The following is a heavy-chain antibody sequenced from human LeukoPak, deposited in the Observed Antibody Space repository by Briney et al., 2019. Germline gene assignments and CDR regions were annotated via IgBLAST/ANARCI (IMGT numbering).Heavy chain of an antibody. CDR1: GYSFTSYW. Sequence: GESLKISCKGSGYSFTSYWISWVRQMPGKGLEWMGKIDPSDSYTNYSPSFQGHVTLSADKSSSTAYLQWSSLKASDTAMYYCARQPTVASIDHWGQGTLVTVSS. V-gene: IGHV5-10-1*01. J-gene: IGHJ4*02. D-gene: IGHD4-23*01. CDR3: ARQPTVASIDH. CDR2: IDPSDSYT.